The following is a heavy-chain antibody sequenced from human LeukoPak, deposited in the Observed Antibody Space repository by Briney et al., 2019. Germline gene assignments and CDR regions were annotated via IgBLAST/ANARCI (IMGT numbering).Heavy chain of an antibody. CDR1: GFTFSSYR. J-gene: IGHJ3*02. CDR3: ATLRITMILTDAFDI. D-gene: IGHD3-22*01. Sequence: GGSLRLSCAASGFTFSSYRMNWVRQAPGKGLEWVSSISSSSSYIYYADSVKGRFTISRDNAKNSLYLQMNSLRAEDTALYYCATLRITMILTDAFDIWGQGTMVTVSS. CDR2: ISSSSSYI. V-gene: IGHV3-21*04.